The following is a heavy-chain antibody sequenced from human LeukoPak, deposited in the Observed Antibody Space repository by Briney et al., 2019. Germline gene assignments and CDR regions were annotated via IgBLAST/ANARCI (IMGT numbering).Heavy chain of an antibody. CDR1: GFTFSSYS. D-gene: IGHD6-19*01. CDR2: ISSSSSTI. CDR3: ARGNRWLVFYYYGMDV. J-gene: IGHJ6*02. V-gene: IGHV3-48*01. Sequence: PGGSLRLSCAASGFTFSSYSMNWVRQAPGKGLEWVSYISSSSSTIYYADSVKGRFTISRDNAKNSLYLQMNSLRAEDTAVYHCARGNRWLVFYYYGMDVWGQGTTVTVSS.